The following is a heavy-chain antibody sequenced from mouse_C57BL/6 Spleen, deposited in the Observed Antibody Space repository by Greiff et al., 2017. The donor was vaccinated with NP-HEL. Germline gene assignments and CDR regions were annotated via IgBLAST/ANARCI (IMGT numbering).Heavy chain of an antibody. J-gene: IGHJ3*01. CDR1: GYAFTNYL. Sequence: QVQLQQSGAELVRPGTSVKVSCKASGYAFTNYLIEWVKQRPGQGLEWIGVINPGSGGTNYNEKFKGKATLTADKSSSTAYMQLSSLTSEDSAVYVCARNYGNSRFAYWGQGTLVTVSA. V-gene: IGHV1-54*01. CDR2: INPGSGGT. D-gene: IGHD2-1*01. CDR3: ARNYGNSRFAY.